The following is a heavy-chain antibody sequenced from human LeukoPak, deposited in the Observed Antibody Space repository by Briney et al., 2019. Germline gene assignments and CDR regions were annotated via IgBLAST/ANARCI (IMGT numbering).Heavy chain of an antibody. CDR3: ARDIQRQRNYSLGY. CDR2: INPSGGST. D-gene: IGHD1-7*01. CDR1: GGTFSSYA. J-gene: IGHJ4*02. Sequence: ASVKVSCKASGGTFSSYAISWVRQAPGQGLEWMGIINPSGGSTSYAQKFQGRVTMTRDMSTSTVYMELSSLRSEDTAVYYCARDIQRQRNYSLGYWGQGTLVTVSS. V-gene: IGHV1-46*01.